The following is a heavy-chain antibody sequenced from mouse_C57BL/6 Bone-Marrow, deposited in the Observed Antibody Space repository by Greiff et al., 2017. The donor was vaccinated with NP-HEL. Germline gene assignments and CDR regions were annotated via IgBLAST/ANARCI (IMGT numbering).Heavy chain of an antibody. CDR2: IYPYNGVS. CDR3: ARMGALYYYYDGDAMDY. J-gene: IGHJ4*01. CDR1: GYSFTGYY. V-gene: IGHV1-31*01. D-gene: IGHD2-4*01. Sequence: VQLQQSGPELVKPGASVKISCKASGYSFTGYYMHWVKQSHGNILDWIGYIYPYNGVSSYNQKFKGKATLTVDKSSSTAYMELRSLTSEDSAVYYCARMGALYYYYDGDAMDYGGQGTSVTVSA.